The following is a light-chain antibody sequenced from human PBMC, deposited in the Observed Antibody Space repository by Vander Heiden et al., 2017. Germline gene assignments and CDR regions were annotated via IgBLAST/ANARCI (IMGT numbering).Light chain of an antibody. V-gene: IGKV1-33*01. CDR2: DAA. J-gene: IGKJ2*01. CDR3: QQYDNRPPYT. CDR1: PGISIY. Sequence: DIQMNQSPSSLSASVGDRVTITCQARPGISIYLNWYQQKPGKAPKLLIYDAANWETGGPSRCSGSGSGTDFTFTISSLQPEDIATYYCQQYDNRPPYTFGQGTKLEIK.